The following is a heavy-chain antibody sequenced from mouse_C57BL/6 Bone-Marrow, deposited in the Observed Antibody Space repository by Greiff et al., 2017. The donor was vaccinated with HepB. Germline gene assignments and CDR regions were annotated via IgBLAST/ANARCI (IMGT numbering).Heavy chain of an antibody. J-gene: IGHJ2*01. Sequence: VQLQQPGAELVKPGASVKLSCKASGYTFTSYWMHWVKQRPGQGLEWIGMIHPNSGSTNYNEKFKSKATLTVDKSSSTAYMQLSSLTSEDSEVYYGAKDPVLLSYYFDYWGQGTTLTVSS. CDR1: GYTFTSYW. V-gene: IGHV1-64*01. CDR3: AKDPVLLSYYFDY. D-gene: IGHD2-1*01. CDR2: IHPNSGST.